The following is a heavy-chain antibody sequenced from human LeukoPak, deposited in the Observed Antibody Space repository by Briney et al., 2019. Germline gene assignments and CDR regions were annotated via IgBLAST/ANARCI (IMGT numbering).Heavy chain of an antibody. Sequence: ASVKVSCEASGYTFTSYDINWVRQATGQGLEWMGWMSPNSGNTGYAQKFQGRVTITRNTSISTAYMELSSLRSEDTAVYYCARAKGAIPFDYWGQGTLVTVSS. CDR2: MSPNSGNT. D-gene: IGHD1-26*01. CDR1: GYTFTSYD. CDR3: ARAKGAIPFDY. V-gene: IGHV1-8*03. J-gene: IGHJ4*02.